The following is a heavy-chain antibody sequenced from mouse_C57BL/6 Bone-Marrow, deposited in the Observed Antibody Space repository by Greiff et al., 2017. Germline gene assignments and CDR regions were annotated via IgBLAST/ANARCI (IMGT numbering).Heavy chain of an antibody. D-gene: IGHD1-1*01. V-gene: IGHV5-15*01. CDR1: GFTFSDYG. J-gene: IGHJ4*01. Sequence: EVQGVESGGGLVQPGGSLKLSCAASGFTFSDYGMAWVRPAPRKGPEWVAFISNLAYSIYFADTVTGRFTISSENAKNTLYLEMSSLRSEDTAMYYCARRASTTVVATNAMDYWGQGTSVTVSP. CDR2: ISNLAYSI. CDR3: ARRASTTVVATNAMDY.